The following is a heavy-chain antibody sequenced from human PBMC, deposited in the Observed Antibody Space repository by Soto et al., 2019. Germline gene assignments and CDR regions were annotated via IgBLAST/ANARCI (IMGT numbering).Heavy chain of an antibody. J-gene: IGHJ3*02. Sequence: LRLSCAASGFTFSSYAMSWVRQAPGKGLEWVSGISCSSGNTCYADSVKGRFTISRDNAKNSLYLQMHSLRVEDTALYYCAKDKSRDYGDYNHAFDIWGQGTMVTVSS. CDR1: GFTFSSYA. D-gene: IGHD4-17*01. V-gene: IGHV3-9*01. CDR2: ISCSSGNT. CDR3: AKDKSRDYGDYNHAFDI.